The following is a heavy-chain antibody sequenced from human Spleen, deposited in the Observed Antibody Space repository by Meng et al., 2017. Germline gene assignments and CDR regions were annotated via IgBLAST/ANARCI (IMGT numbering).Heavy chain of an antibody. V-gene: IGHV4-31*03. CDR2: IYYSGST. J-gene: IGHJ3*02. CDR1: GGSISSGGYY. D-gene: IGHD1-26*01. CDR3: ARDLGGSYARDAFDI. Sequence: SETLSLTCTVSGGSISSGGYYWSWIRQHPGKGLEWIGYIYYSGSTYYNPSLKSRVTISVDTSQNQFSLKLSSVTAADTAVYYCARDLGGSYARDAFDIWGQGTMVTVSS.